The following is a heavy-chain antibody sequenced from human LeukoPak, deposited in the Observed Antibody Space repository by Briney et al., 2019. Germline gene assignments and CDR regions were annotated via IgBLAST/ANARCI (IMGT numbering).Heavy chain of an antibody. J-gene: IGHJ4*02. Sequence: ASVKVSCKASGYTFTSYDINWVRQATGQGLEWMGWMNPNSGNTGYAQKLQGRVTMTRNTSISTAYMELSSLRSEDTAVYYCARGPVRSPTYYYDSSGYSFVWGQGTLVTVSS. CDR1: GYTFTSYD. CDR3: ARGPVRSPTYYYDSSGYSFV. D-gene: IGHD3-22*01. V-gene: IGHV1-8*01. CDR2: MNPNSGNT.